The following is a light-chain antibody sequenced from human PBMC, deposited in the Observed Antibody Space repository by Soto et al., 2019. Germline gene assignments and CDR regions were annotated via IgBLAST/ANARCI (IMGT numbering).Light chain of an antibody. CDR1: QSISSY. CDR2: AAS. CDR3: QQYHSYST. V-gene: IGKV1-5*03. J-gene: IGKJ1*01. Sequence: DIQLTQSPSFLSASVGDRVTITCRASQSISSYLNWYQQKPGKAPKLLIYAASTLQSGVPLRFSGTGSGTEFTLTISSLQPDDFATDDCQQYHSYSTFGQGTKVDIK.